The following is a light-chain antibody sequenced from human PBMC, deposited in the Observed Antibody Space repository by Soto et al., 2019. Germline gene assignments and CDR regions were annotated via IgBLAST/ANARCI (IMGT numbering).Light chain of an antibody. CDR1: QNVVTN. CDR2: GAS. J-gene: IGKJ1*01. CDR3: QQYNNRWT. V-gene: IGKV3-15*01. Sequence: EIVMTQSPATLSVSPGERATLSCRASQNVVTNLAWYRQIPGQAPRLLIYGASTRATGIPARFSGSGSGTEFTLTISSLQSEDFAVYYCQQYNNRWTFGQGTKVDIK.